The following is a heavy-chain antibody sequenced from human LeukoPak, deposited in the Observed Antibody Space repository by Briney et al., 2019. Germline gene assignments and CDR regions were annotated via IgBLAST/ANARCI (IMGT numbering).Heavy chain of an antibody. CDR2: IYSGGNT. Sequence: GGSLRLSCAASGFTVSSNYMSWVRQAPGKGLEWVSVIYSGGNTYYSDSVKGRFTIFRDNSKNTLYLQMNSLRAEDTALYYCARDADGDFQYYYGMDVWGQGTTVTVSS. J-gene: IGHJ6*02. CDR1: GFTVSSNY. CDR3: ARDADGDFQYYYGMDV. D-gene: IGHD4-17*01. V-gene: IGHV3-66*01.